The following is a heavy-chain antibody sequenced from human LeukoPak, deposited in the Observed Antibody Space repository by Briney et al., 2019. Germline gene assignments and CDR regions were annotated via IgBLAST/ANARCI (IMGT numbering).Heavy chain of an antibody. CDR1: GFTFDDYA. J-gene: IGHJ4*02. Sequence: GGSLTLSCAASGFTFDDYAMHWVRHAPGKGLEWVSGISWNSGSIGYADSVKGRFTISRDNAKNSLYLQMNSLRAEDTALYYCAKDLAAAGTHFDYWGQGTLVTVSS. CDR2: ISWNSGSI. V-gene: IGHV3-9*01. CDR3: AKDLAAAGTHFDY. D-gene: IGHD6-13*01.